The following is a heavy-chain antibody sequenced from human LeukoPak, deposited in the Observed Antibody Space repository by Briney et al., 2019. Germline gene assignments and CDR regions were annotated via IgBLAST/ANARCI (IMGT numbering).Heavy chain of an antibody. V-gene: IGHV3-23*01. D-gene: IGHD3-9*01. CDR2: ISGSGGST. CDR3: AKEGHYDILTGTEKGAFDI. Sequence: GGSLRLSCAASGFTFSSYAMSWVRQAPGKGLEWVSAISGSGGSTYYADSVKGRFTISRDNSKNTLYLQMNSLRAEDTAVYYCAKEGHYDILTGTEKGAFDIWGQGTMVTVSS. CDR1: GFTFSSYA. J-gene: IGHJ3*02.